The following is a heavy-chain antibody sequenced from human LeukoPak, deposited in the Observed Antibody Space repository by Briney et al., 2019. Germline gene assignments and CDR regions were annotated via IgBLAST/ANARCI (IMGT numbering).Heavy chain of an antibody. J-gene: IGHJ4*02. CDR3: ARGSFDY. Sequence: PGGSLRLSCAASGFTFSNYGMNWVRQAPGKGLEWVSYISGSSDIIYYADSVKGRFTISRDNAQNSLYLQMNSLRAEDTAVYYCARGSFDYWGQGTLVTVSS. CDR2: ISGSSDII. V-gene: IGHV3-48*04. CDR1: GFTFSNYG.